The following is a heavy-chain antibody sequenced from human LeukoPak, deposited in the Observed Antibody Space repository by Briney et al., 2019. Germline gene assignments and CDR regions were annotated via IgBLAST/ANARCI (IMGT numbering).Heavy chain of an antibody. V-gene: IGHV3-30-3*01. CDR1: GFTSSGYA. CDR3: VRDRCSSCHYFDC. J-gene: IGHJ4*02. CDR2: ISYDGSNK. Sequence: GGSLRLSCAASGFTSSGYAMHWVRQAPGKGLEWVAVISYDGSNKYYADSVKGRFTISRDTSKNTLYLQMDSLRGEDTAMYYCVRDRCSSCHYFDCWGQGTLVTVSS. D-gene: IGHD6-13*01.